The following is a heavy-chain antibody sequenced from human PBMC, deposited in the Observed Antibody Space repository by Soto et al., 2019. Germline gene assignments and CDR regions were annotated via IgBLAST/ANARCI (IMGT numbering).Heavy chain of an antibody. Sequence: GGSLRLSCAASGFTFSSYAMHWVRQAPGKGLEWVAVISHDGSNKYYADSVKGRFTISRDNSKNTLYLQMNSLRAEDTAVYYCAREVNSGYDQLYYYYYGMDVWGQGTTVTVSS. D-gene: IGHD5-12*01. CDR1: GFTFSSYA. J-gene: IGHJ6*02. V-gene: IGHV3-30-3*01. CDR3: AREVNSGYDQLYYYYYGMDV. CDR2: ISHDGSNK.